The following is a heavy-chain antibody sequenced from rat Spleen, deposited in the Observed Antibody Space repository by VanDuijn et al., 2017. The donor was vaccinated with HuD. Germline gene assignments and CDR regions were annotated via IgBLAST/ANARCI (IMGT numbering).Heavy chain of an antibody. CDR3: ARWIYGYFDS. V-gene: IGHV3-3*01. Sequence: EVQLQESGPGLVKPSQSLSVICSVTGHSISSSYRWNWIRKFPGSKLEWMGYINSAGSTIYNPSLKSRISITRDTSKNQFFLQVNSVTTEDTATYYCARWIYGYFDSWGQGTLVTLSS. J-gene: IGHJ3*01. D-gene: IGHD1-11*01. CDR1: GHSISSSYR. CDR2: INSAGST.